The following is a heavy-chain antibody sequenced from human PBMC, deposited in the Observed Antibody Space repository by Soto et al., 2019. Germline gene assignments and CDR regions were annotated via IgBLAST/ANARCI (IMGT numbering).Heavy chain of an antibody. Sequence: SETLSLTCSVFGLSFSGYYWNWIRQPPGKGLEWIAEIIHTGDTHYNPSLKSRVTVSLDTSKKQFSLSLRSVTAADTAVYYCARGIIPDYRRHMDVWGKGTTVTVSS. V-gene: IGHV4-34*01. J-gene: IGHJ6*03. CDR3: ARGIIPDYRRHMDV. D-gene: IGHD3-16*01. CDR1: GLSFSGYY. CDR2: IIHTGDT.